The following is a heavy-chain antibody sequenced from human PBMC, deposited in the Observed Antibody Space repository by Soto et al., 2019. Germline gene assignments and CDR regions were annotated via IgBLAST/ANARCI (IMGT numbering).Heavy chain of an antibody. V-gene: IGHV4-59*06. CDR2: IYYSGST. D-gene: IGHD6-6*01. CDR3: ARDYIAARPWSPRYYYGMDV. J-gene: IGHJ6*02. CDR1: GDSISNNY. Sequence: QVQLQESGPGLLKPSETLSLTCSVSGDSISNNYWSWIRQPAGKGLEWIGRIYYSGSTYYNPSLKSRVTISVDTSKNQFSLKLSSVTAADTAVYYCARDYIAARPWSPRYYYGMDVWGQGTTVTVSS.